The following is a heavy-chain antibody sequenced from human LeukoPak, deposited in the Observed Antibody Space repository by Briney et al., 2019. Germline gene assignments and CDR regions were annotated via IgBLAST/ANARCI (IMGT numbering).Heavy chain of an antibody. D-gene: IGHD2-8*01. J-gene: IGHJ6*02. Sequence: GGSLRLSCAASGFTFSSYAMSWVRQAPGKGLEWVSAISSSGGSTYYADSVKGRFTISRDNSKNTLYLQMNSLRAEDTAVYYCATSNLMVPGYYYGMDGWGQGTTVTVSS. CDR1: GFTFSSYA. CDR3: ATSNLMVPGYYYGMDG. V-gene: IGHV3-23*01. CDR2: ISSSGGST.